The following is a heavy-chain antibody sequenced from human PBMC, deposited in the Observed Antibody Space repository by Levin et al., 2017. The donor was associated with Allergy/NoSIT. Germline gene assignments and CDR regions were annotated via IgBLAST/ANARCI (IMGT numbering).Heavy chain of an antibody. Sequence: LSLTCAASGFTFSSYAMHWVRQAPGKGLEWVAVISYDGSNKYYADSVKGRFTISRDNSKNTLYLQMNSLRAEDTAVYYCARAGITYYYDSSGYYQSYFFDYWGQGTLVTVSS. D-gene: IGHD3-22*01. CDR2: ISYDGSNK. CDR1: GFTFSSYA. CDR3: ARAGITYYYDSSGYYQSYFFDY. J-gene: IGHJ4*02. V-gene: IGHV3-30-3*01.